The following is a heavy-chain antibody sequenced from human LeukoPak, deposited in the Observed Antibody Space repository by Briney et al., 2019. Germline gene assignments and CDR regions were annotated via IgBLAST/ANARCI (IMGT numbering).Heavy chain of an antibody. CDR1: GYTFTSYY. J-gene: IGHJ4*02. CDR2: INPSGGST. V-gene: IGHV1-46*01. D-gene: IGHD6-6*01. CDR3: ARDLYGYSSSSRGYFDY. Sequence: ASVKVSCKASGYTFTSYYMHWVRQAPGQGLEWMGIINPSGGSTSYAQKFQGRVTMTRDTSTGTVYMELSSLRSEDTAVYYCARDLYGYSSSSRGYFDYWGQGTLVTVSS.